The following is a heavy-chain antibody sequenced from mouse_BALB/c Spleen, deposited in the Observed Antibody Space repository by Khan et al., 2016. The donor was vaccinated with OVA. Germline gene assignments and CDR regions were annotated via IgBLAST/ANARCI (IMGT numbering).Heavy chain of an antibody. CDR1: GFSLTGYG. CDR2: IWGDGST. D-gene: IGHD2-4*01. J-gene: IGHJ4*01. Sequence: QVQLKESGPGLVAPSQSLSITCTVSGFSLTGYGVNWVRQPPGKGLEWLGMIWGDGSTDYNSALKSILSISKDNSKSQVFLKMNSLHTDDTARYYCAREIYYDYAYYYAMDYWGQGTSVTVSS. CDR3: AREIYYDYAYYYAMDY. V-gene: IGHV2-6-7*01.